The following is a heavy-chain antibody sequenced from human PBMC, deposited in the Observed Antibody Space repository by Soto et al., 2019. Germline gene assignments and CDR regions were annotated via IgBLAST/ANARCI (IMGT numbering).Heavy chain of an antibody. Sequence: VKVSCNASGFTFTSSAVQWVRQARGQRLEWIGWIVVGSGNTNYAQKFQERVTITRDMSTSTAYMELSSLRSEDTAVYYCAADGGGYYYFDYWGQGTLVTVSS. J-gene: IGHJ4*02. CDR1: GFTFTSSA. V-gene: IGHV1-58*01. D-gene: IGHD3-3*01. CDR2: IVVGSGNT. CDR3: AADGGGYYYFDY.